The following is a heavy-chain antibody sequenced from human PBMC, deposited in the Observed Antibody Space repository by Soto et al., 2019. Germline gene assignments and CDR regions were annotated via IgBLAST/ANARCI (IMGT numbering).Heavy chain of an antibody. V-gene: IGHV3-23*01. CDR2: ISGSGGST. Sequence: GGSLRLSCAASGFTFSSYAMSWVRQAPGKGLEWVSAISGSGGSTYYADSVKGRFTISRDNSKNTLYLQMSSLRAEDTAVYYCAKDQALSDSSSWSGDDFDYCGQGTLVTVSS. CDR3: AKDQALSDSSSWSGDDFDY. D-gene: IGHD6-13*01. J-gene: IGHJ4*02. CDR1: GFTFSSYA.